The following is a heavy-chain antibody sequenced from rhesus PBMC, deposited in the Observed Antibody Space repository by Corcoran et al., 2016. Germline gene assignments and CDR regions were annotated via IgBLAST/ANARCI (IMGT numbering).Heavy chain of an antibody. Sequence: QLQLQESGPGLVKPSETLSVTCAVSGGSISSSYWSWIRQAPGKGLEWIGDLYGSGSTTNYNPSLQSRVTLSVDTSKHQLSLKLSSVTTADTAVYYCATGVHSSGWYYFDYWGQGVLVTVSS. V-gene: IGHV4-169*01. CDR3: ATGVHSSGWYYFDY. D-gene: IGHD6-31*01. CDR2: LYGSGSTT. J-gene: IGHJ4*01. CDR1: GGSISSSY.